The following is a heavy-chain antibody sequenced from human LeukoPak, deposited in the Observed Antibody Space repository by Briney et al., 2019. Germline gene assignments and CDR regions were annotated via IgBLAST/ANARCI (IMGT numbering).Heavy chain of an antibody. CDR1: GFTFSSYA. CDR3: AKEPGSTIFGVVIMGY. D-gene: IGHD3-3*01. J-gene: IGHJ4*02. V-gene: IGHV3-23*01. CDR2: NSGSGSST. Sequence: PGGSLRLSCAASGFTFSSYAMSWVRQAPGKGLEWVSTNSGSGSSTYYADSVKGRFTISRDNSKNTLYLQMNSLRAEDTAVYYCAKEPGSTIFGVVIMGYWGQGTLVTVSS.